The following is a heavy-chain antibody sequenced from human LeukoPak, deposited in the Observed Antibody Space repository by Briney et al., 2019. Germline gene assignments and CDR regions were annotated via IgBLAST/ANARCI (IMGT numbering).Heavy chain of an antibody. CDR2: ISSGSDTI. Sequence: PGGSLRLSCAASGFAFSTYSMSWVRQAPGKGLEWVSHISSGSDTIYYADSVKGRFTISRDNAKNSLYLQMNRLRADDTAVYYCARGSSEVLLWFGESPNWGQGTMATVSS. CDR1: GFAFSTYS. CDR3: ARGSSEVLLWFGESPN. D-gene: IGHD3-10*01. V-gene: IGHV3-48*01. J-gene: IGHJ3*01.